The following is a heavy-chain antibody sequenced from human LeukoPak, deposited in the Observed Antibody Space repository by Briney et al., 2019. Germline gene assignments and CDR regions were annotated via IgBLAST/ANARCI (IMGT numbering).Heavy chain of an antibody. CDR2: ISSSSTYT. V-gene: IGHV3-11*05. Sequence: GGSLRLSCAASGFTFRDYYMSWIRQAPGKGLEWVSYISSSSTYTNYADSVKGRFTISRDNSKNTLDLQMNSLRAEDTAVYYCAKGGYGSGSFIQYWGQGTLVTVSS. D-gene: IGHD3-10*01. J-gene: IGHJ4*02. CDR1: GFTFRDYY. CDR3: AKGGYGSGSFIQY.